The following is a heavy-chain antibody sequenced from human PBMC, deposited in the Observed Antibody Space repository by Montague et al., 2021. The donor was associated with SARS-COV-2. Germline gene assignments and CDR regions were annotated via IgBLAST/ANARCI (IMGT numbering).Heavy chain of an antibody. CDR2: VFSGGNS. J-gene: IGHJ3*01. CDR3: VRDLYCRSTACIGNAFDV. CDR1: DAFTTSHY. Sequence: SETLSLTCTVSDAFTTSHYWSWIRQPPGKGLEWIGNVFSGGNSKYKPSLKSRVTLSVDTSKNQFSLKLTSVTTADTALYYCVRDLYCRSTACIGNAFDVWGQGTMVSVFS. D-gene: IGHD2-2*01. V-gene: IGHV4-59*11.